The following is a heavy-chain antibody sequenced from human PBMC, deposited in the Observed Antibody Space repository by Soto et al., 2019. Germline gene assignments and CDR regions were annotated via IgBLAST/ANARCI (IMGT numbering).Heavy chain of an antibody. D-gene: IGHD6-6*01. CDR2: INPNSGDT. Sequence: QVQLVQSGAEVKKPGASVKVSCKASGYNFTDYYIHWVRQAPGQGLEWMGWINPNSGDTNYVQNFQVRVTMTRGTSINTAYMELSRLRSDDTAVYYCAKEYNRPSAWFDPWGQGPLVTVSS. CDR3: AKEYNRPSAWFDP. J-gene: IGHJ5*02. CDR1: GYNFTDYY. V-gene: IGHV1-2*02.